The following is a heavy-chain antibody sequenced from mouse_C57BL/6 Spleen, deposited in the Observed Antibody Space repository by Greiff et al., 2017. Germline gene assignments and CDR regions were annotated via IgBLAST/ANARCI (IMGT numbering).Heavy chain of an antibody. V-gene: IGHV5-4*01. Sequence: EVQGVESGGGLVKPGGSLKLSCAASGFTFSSYAMSWVRQTPEKRLEWVATISDGGSYTYYPDNVKGRFTISRDNAKNNLYLQMSHLKSEDTAMYYCARDGELRLYAMGYWGQGTSVTVSS. CDR2: ISDGGSYT. CDR1: GFTFSSYA. CDR3: ARDGELRLYAMGY. D-gene: IGHD2-4*01. J-gene: IGHJ4*01.